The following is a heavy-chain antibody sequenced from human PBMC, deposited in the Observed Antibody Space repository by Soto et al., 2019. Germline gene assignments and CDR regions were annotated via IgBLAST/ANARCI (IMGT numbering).Heavy chain of an antibody. D-gene: IGHD6-13*01. CDR2: ISYDGSNK. V-gene: IGHV3-30*18. CDR3: AKDSRAAAGLWGDYYYDDMDA. CDR1: GFTFSSYG. J-gene: IGHJ6*01. Sequence: QVQLVESGGGVVQPGRSLRLSCAASGFTFSSYGMHWVRQAPGKGLEWVAVISYDGSNKYYADSVKGRFTISRDNSKNTLYLQMNRLRAEDTAVYYCAKDSRAAAGLWGDYYYDDMDAWGQGTTVTVSS.